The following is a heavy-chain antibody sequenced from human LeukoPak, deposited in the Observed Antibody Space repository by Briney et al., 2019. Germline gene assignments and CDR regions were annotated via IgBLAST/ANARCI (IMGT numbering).Heavy chain of an antibody. D-gene: IGHD3-9*01. CDR3: ARVESPYYDILTGYYRDYYYGMDV. V-gene: IGHV3-66*02. CDR2: IYSGGST. CDR1: GFTVSSNY. Sequence: PGGSLRLSCAASGFTVSSNYMSWVRQAPGKGLEWVSVIYSGGSTYYADSVKGRFTISRDNSKNTLYLQMNSLRAEDTAVYYCARVESPYYDILTGYYRDYYYGMDVWGQGTTVTVSS. J-gene: IGHJ6*02.